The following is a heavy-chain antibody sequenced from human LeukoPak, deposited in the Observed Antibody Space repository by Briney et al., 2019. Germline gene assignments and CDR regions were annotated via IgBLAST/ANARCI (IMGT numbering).Heavy chain of an antibody. J-gene: IGHJ4*02. CDR1: GGSISSSSYY. D-gene: IGHD6-6*01. V-gene: IGHV4-39*06. CDR3: AKPGSSRGIAGRRPTKYYFDY. Sequence: SETLSLTCTVSGGSISSSSYYWAWIRQPPGKGLEWIGTMYYSGTTYYNPSLKSRVTISVDTSKNQFPLKVSSVTAADTAVYYCAKPGSSRGIAGRRPTKYYFDYWGQGTLVTVSS. CDR2: MYYSGTT.